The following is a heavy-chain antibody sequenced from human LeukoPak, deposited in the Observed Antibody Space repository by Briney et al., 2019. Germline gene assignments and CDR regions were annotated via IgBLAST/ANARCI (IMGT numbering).Heavy chain of an antibody. D-gene: IGHD2-8*01. V-gene: IGHV3-23*01. Sequence: GGSLRLSCSPSGLTLSTSAAECGRQAPGKGLEWVSGIGGGGTEYYADSVKGRFIISSDSSQSLVHLQMNSLTVEDTAVYYCVIVRGDPNYWGQGTLVTVSS. CDR2: IGGGGTE. CDR3: VIVRGDPNY. J-gene: IGHJ4*02. CDR1: GLTLSTSA.